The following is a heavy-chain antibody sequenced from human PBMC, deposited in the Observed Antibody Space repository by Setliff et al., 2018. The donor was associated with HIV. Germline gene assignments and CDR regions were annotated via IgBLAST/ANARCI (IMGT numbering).Heavy chain of an antibody. Sequence: PSETLSLTCSVSGDSISSGTYYWGWIRQPPGKGLEWIGEIFHTGSTNYNPSLKSRVTISVDTSKNHFSLNVSSLTAADTALYFCARLMPNWDYFDYWGQGTQVTVSS. J-gene: IGHJ4*02. CDR1: GDSISSGTYY. V-gene: IGHV4-39*07. CDR3: ARLMPNWDYFDY. D-gene: IGHD2-2*01. CDR2: IFHTGST.